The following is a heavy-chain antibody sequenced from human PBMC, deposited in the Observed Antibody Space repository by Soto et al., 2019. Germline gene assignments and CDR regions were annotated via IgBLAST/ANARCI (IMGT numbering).Heavy chain of an antibody. V-gene: IGHV1-69*13. CDR1: GGTFSSYA. Sequence: GASVKVSCKASGGTFSSYAISWVRQAPGQGLEWMGGIIPIFGTANYAQKFQGRVTITADESTSTAYMELSSLRSEDTAVYYCATLAGVAEYACFDPWGQGTLVTVSS. CDR2: IIPIFGTA. CDR3: ATLAGVAEYACFDP. D-gene: IGHD6-19*01. J-gene: IGHJ5*02.